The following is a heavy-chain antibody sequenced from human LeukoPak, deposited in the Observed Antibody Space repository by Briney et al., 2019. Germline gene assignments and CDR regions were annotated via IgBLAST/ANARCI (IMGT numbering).Heavy chain of an antibody. J-gene: IGHJ5*02. CDR3: AKSHSTIFGVVIPLNWFDP. Sequence: GGSLGLSCAASGFTFSSYAMSWVRQAPGKGLEWVSAISGSGGSTYYADSVKGRFTISRDNSKNTLYLQMNSLRAEDTAVYYCAKSHSTIFGVVIPLNWFDPWGQGTLVTVSS. CDR2: ISGSGGST. V-gene: IGHV3-23*01. D-gene: IGHD3-3*01. CDR1: GFTFSSYA.